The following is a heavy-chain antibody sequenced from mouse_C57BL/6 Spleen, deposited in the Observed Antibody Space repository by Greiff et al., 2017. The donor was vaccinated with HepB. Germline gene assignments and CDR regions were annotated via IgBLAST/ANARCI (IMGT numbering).Heavy chain of an antibody. V-gene: IGHV1-69*01. CDR1: GYTFTSYW. CDR3: ARGAPAYYDY. J-gene: IGHJ2*01. Sequence: QVQLQQPGAELVMPGASVKLSCKASGYTFTSYWMHWVKQRPGQGLEWIGEIDPSDSYTNYNQKFKGKSTLTVDKSSSTAYMQLSSLTSEDSAVYYCARGAPAYYDYWGQGTTLTVSS. CDR2: IDPSDSYT.